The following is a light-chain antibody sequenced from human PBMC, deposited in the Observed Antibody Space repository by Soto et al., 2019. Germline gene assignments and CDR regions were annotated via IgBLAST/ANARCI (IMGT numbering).Light chain of an antibody. CDR2: DVS. CDR1: SSDVGGYNY. CDR3: SSYTSSSTLEV. V-gene: IGLV2-14*01. Sequence: QSDLTRPASVSGSHGQSITISCTGTSSDVGGYNYVSWYQQHPGKAPKLMIYDVSNRPSGVSNRFSGSKSGNTASLTISGLQAEDEADYYCSSYTSSSTLEVFGTGTKVTVL. J-gene: IGLJ1*01.